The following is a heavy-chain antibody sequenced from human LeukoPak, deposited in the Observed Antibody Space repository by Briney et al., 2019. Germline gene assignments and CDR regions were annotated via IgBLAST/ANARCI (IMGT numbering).Heavy chain of an antibody. V-gene: IGHV3-7*03. CDR1: GFTFSSYW. CDR2: IKQDGSEK. CDR3: AKDRLIYGLGSYEYDY. J-gene: IGHJ4*02. Sequence: GGSLRLSCAASGFTFSSYWMSWVRQAPGKGLEWVANIKQDGSEKYYVDSVKGRFTISRDNAKNSLYLQMNSLRGEDTAVYYCAKDRLIYGLGSYEYDYWGQGTLVTVSS. D-gene: IGHD3-10*01.